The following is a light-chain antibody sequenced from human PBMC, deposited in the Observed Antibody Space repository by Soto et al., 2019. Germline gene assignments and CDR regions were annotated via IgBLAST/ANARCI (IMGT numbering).Light chain of an antibody. V-gene: IGLV2-23*03. CDR3: CSYAGSTTFVM. CDR1: SSDVGSHNL. Sequence: QSVLTQPASVSGSPGQSITISCPGTSSDVGSHNLVSWYQQHPGKAPKFIIYEGTKRPSGVSNRFSGSKSGNTASLTISGLQAEDEADYYCCSYAGSTTFVMFGGGTKLTVL. CDR2: EGT. J-gene: IGLJ3*02.